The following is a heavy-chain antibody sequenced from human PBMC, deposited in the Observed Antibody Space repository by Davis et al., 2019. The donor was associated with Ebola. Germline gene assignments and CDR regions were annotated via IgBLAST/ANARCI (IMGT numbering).Heavy chain of an antibody. CDR1: GGSISTYY. V-gene: IGHV4-59*08. CDR3: ARLVPHYYYYGMDV. CDR2: NYYSGST. Sequence: MPSETLSLTGTVPGGSISTYYWSGIRQPPGKGLAWMGYNYYSGSTNYNPSLNSRVTISVDTSKNQFSLKLSSVTAADTAVYYCARLVPHYYYYGMDVWGQGTTVTVSS. J-gene: IGHJ6*02.